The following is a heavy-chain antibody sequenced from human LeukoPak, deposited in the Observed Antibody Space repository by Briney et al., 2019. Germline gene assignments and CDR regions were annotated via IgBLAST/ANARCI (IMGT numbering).Heavy chain of an antibody. CDR2: INANSGGT. Sequence: EASVKVSCKASGYRFTGYYLHWVRQAPGQGLEWMERINANSGGTDYAEKFQGRVTMTRDTSIGTAYMEVSRLIYDDTAVYYCARDFSLWFDYWGQGTLVTVSS. J-gene: IGHJ4*02. D-gene: IGHD3-10*01. V-gene: IGHV1-2*06. CDR3: ARDFSLWFDY. CDR1: GYRFTGYY.